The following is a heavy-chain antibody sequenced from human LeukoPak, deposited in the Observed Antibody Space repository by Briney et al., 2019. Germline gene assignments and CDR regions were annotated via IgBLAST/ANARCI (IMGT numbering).Heavy chain of an antibody. CDR1: GFTLSSYA. V-gene: IGHV3-48*02. J-gene: IGHJ4*02. CDR3: ARSIVGAPYYFDY. CDR2: ISSSSSTI. Sequence: QPGGSLRLSCAASGFTLSSYAMSWVRQAPGKGLEWVSYISSSSSTIYYADSVKGRFTISRDNAENSLYLQMNSLRDEDTAVYYCARSIVGAPYYFDYWGQGTLVTVSS. D-gene: IGHD1-26*01.